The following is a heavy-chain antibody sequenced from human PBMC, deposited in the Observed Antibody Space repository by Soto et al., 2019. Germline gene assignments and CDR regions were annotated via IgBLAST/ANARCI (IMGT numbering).Heavy chain of an antibody. V-gene: IGHV2-5*02. CDR2: IYWDGDE. Sequence: QISLKESGPTLVKPTQTLTLTCTFSGFSLRTDEVGVGWIRQPPGKALEWLALIYWDGDERYSPSLNSRLTIPKATSKNQVLLTLTNVEPIDTATYYCAHSVYTSGNSFDYWGQGTLVTVSS. D-gene: IGHD3-10*01. J-gene: IGHJ4*02. CDR3: AHSVYTSGNSFDY. CDR1: GFSLRTDEVG.